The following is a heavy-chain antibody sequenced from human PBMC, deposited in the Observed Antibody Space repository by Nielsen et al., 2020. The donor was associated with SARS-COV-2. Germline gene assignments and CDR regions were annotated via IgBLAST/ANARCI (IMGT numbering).Heavy chain of an antibody. CDR1: GFTFDDYT. CDR2: ISWDGSST. V-gene: IGHV3-43*01. J-gene: IGHJ4*02. D-gene: IGHD3-22*01. Sequence: GGSLRLSCAASGFTFDDYTMHWVRQAPGKGLEWVSLISWDGSSTYYADSVKGRFTISRDNSKNTLYLQMNSLRAEDTAVYYCAKGGSGYYLESFFDYWGQGTLVTVSS. CDR3: AKGGSGYYLESFFDY.